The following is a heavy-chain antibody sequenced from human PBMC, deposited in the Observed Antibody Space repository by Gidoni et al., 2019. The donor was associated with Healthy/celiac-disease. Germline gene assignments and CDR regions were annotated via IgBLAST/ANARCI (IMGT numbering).Heavy chain of an antibody. D-gene: IGHD4-17*01. CDR3: TGGHDYGIA. CDR2: IRSKANSYAT. J-gene: IGHJ5*02. CDR1: GSTFSGSA. Sequence: EVQLVESGGGLVQPGGSLKLSCAASGSTFSGSAMHWVRQASGKGLEWVGRIRSKANSYATAYAASVKGRFTISRDDSKNTAYLQMNSLKSEDTAVYYCTGGHDYGIAWGQGTLVTVSS. V-gene: IGHV3-73*01.